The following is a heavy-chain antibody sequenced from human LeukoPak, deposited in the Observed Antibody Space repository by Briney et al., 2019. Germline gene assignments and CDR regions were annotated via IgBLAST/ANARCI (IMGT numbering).Heavy chain of an antibody. D-gene: IGHD4-17*01. V-gene: IGHV3-48*01. Sequence: GGSLRLSCAASGFTFSSYSMNWVRQAPGKGLEWASYISSDSNTIYYADSVKGRFTISRDNAKNSLYLQMNSLRAEDTAVYYCARGLYGDHGGYWGQGTLVTVSS. J-gene: IGHJ4*02. CDR1: GFTFSSYS. CDR3: ARGLYGDHGGY. CDR2: ISSDSNTI.